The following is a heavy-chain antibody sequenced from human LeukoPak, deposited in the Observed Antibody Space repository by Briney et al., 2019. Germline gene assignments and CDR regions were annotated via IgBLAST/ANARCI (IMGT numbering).Heavy chain of an antibody. CDR2: ISAYNGNT. J-gene: IGHJ4*02. D-gene: IGHD5-12*01. Sequence: PRASVKVSCKASGYTFTSYGISWVRQAPGQGLEWMGWISAYNGNTNYAQKLQGRVTMTTDTSTSTAYMELRSLRSDDTAVYYCVRVTSGYDYFDYWGQGTLVTVSS. CDR1: GYTFTSYG. V-gene: IGHV1-18*01. CDR3: VRVTSGYDYFDY.